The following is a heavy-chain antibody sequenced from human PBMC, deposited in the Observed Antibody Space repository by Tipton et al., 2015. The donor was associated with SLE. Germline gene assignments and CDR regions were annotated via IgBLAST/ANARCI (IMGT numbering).Heavy chain of an antibody. J-gene: IGHJ4*02. CDR2: IYYSGST. CDR1: GGSISTYY. D-gene: IGHD1-1*01. V-gene: IGHV4-59*01. Sequence: TLSLTCTVSGGSISTYYWSWIRQPPGKGLQWIGYIYYSGSTNYNPSLKSRVTISVDTSKKQFSLKLSSVTAADTAVYYCARDRTGGAGFDYGGQGPLVTVSS. CDR3: ARDRTGGAGFDY.